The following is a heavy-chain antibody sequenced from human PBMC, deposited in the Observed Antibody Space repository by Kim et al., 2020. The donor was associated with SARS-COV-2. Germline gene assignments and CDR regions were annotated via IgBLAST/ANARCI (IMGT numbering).Heavy chain of an antibody. D-gene: IGHD1-20*01. J-gene: IGHJ3*02. CDR3: ARDKITGTTKYAFDI. V-gene: IGHV4-59*01. Sequence: PSLKSRVTISVDTSKNQFSLKLSSVTAADTAVYYCARDKITGTTKYAFDIWGQGTMVTVSS.